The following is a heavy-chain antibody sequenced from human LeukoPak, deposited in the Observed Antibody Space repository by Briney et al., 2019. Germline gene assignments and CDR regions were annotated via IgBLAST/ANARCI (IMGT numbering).Heavy chain of an antibody. J-gene: IGHJ5*02. Sequence: PSETLSLTCTVSGGSISSYYWSWIWQPPGKGLEWIGYIYYSGSTNYNPSLKSRVTISVDTSKNQFSLKLSSVTAADTAVYYCARLGRSWTNNWFDPWGQGTLVTVSS. CDR2: IYYSGST. V-gene: IGHV4-59*08. CDR1: GGSISSYY. CDR3: ARLGRSWTNNWFDP. D-gene: IGHD6-13*01.